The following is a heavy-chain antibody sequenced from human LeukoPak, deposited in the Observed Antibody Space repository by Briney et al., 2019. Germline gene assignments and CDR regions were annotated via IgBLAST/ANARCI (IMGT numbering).Heavy chain of an antibody. J-gene: IGHJ4*02. Sequence: PGGSLRLSCAASGFTFSSYAMHWVRQAPGKGLEYVSAISSNGGSTYYANSMKGRFTISRDNSKNTLYLQMGSLRAEDMAVYYCARRGSIAAAGTLDYWGQGTLVTVSS. CDR2: ISSNGGST. D-gene: IGHD6-13*01. V-gene: IGHV3-64*01. CDR1: GFTFSSYA. CDR3: ARRGSIAAAGTLDY.